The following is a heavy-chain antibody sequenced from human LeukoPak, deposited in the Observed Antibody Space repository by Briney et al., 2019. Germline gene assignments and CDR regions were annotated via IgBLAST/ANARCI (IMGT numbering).Heavy chain of an antibody. D-gene: IGHD2-15*01. Sequence: HPGGSLRLSCTASGFTFGDYSMTWFRQAPGKGLEWVSFIRNKASGGTTEHAVSVRGRFTTSRDDSKSIAYLQMNSLKTEDTALYYCTRDRIMTDFWGQGTLVTVSS. J-gene: IGHJ4*02. V-gene: IGHV3-49*03. CDR1: GFTFGDYS. CDR3: TRDRIMTDF. CDR2: IRNKASGGTT.